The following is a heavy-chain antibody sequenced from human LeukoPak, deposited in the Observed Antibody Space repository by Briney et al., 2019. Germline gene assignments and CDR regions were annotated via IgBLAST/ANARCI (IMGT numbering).Heavy chain of an antibody. CDR1: GFTFNNYA. V-gene: IGHV3-23*01. CDR2: ISGSGGNT. Sequence: PGGSLRLSCAASGFTFNNYAMSWVRQAPGKGLEWVSDISGSGGNTYYAASVKGRFTISRDNSKNTLYLQMNSLRAEDTAVYYCAKDRGVVVSYYFDYWGQGTLVTVSS. D-gene: IGHD3-22*01. J-gene: IGHJ4*02. CDR3: AKDRGVVVSYYFDY.